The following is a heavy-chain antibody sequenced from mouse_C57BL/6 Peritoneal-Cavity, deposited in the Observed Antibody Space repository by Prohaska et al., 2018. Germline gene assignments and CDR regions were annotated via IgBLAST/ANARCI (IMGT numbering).Heavy chain of an antibody. V-gene: IGHV11-2*01. CDR3: MSARGDY. CDR1: GFTFSGFW. Sequence: EVQLLETGGGLVQPGGSRGLSCEGSGFTFSGFWMSWVRQTPGKTLEWIGDINSDGSAINYAPAIKDRFTIFRDNDNSTLYLQRGIERSVDTVTYCCMSARGDYWGEGNTLTVSS. J-gene: IGHJ2*01. CDR2: INSDGSAI.